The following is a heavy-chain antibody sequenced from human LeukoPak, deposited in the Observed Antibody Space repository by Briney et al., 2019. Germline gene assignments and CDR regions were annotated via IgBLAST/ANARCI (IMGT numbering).Heavy chain of an antibody. J-gene: IGHJ4*02. V-gene: IGHV3-48*03. D-gene: IGHD6-19*01. CDR3: ARDGPYSSGWTYFDF. Sequence: GGSLTLSCAVSGLTFSSYDMNWVRQAAGKGLEWLSFISSGGSSISYADAVKGRFTVSRDNAKNSLYLQMNSLRAEDTAVYYCARDGPYSSGWTYFDFWGQGTLVTVSS. CDR1: GLTFSSYD. CDR2: ISSGGSSI.